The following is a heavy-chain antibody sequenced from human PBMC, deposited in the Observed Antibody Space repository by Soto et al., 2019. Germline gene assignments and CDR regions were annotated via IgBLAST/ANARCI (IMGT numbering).Heavy chain of an antibody. CDR3: ARDSSRNEAQMGLYGMDV. CDR2: IWYDGSNK. J-gene: IGHJ6*02. Sequence: QVQLVESGGGVVQPGRSLRLSCAASGFTFSSYGMHWVRQAPGKGLEWVAVIWYDGSNKYYADSVKGRFTISRDNSKNTLYLQMNSLRAEDTAVYYCARDSSRNEAQMGLYGMDVWGQGTTVTVSS. CDR1: GFTFSSYG. D-gene: IGHD1-1*01. V-gene: IGHV3-33*01.